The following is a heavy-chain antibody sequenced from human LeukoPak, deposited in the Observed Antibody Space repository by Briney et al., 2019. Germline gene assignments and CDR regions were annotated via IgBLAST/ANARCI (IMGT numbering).Heavy chain of an antibody. CDR1: GFTFSTYW. J-gene: IGHJ4*02. Sequence: GGSLRLSCAASGFTFSTYWMSWVRQAPGKGLEWVANINQDGSVKYYLDSVKGRFTISRDNAKNSVYLQMNSLRAEDTAVYYCARIGYSSSCTDYWGQGTLVTVSS. V-gene: IGHV3-7*01. CDR2: INQDGSVK. CDR3: ARIGYSSSCTDY. D-gene: IGHD6-13*01.